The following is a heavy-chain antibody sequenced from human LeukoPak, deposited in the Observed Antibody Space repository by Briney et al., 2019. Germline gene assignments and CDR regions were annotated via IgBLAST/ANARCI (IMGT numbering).Heavy chain of an antibody. CDR3: TTVKRGWSYKPREYYYYYMDV. D-gene: IGHD1-26*01. V-gene: IGHV3-15*01. Sequence: GGSLRLSCAASGFTFSNAWMSWVRQAPGKGLEWVGRIKSKTDGGTTDYAAPVKGRFTISRDDSKNTLYLQINSLKTEDTAVYYCTTVKRGWSYKPREYYYYYMDVWGKGTTVTVSS. J-gene: IGHJ6*03. CDR1: GFTFSNAW. CDR2: IKSKTDGGTT.